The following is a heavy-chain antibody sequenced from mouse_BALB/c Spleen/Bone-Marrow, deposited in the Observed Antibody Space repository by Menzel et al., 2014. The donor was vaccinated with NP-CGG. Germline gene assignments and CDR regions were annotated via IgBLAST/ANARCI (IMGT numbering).Heavy chain of an antibody. Sequence: VQLQQSGAELVKPGASVKLSCTASGFNIKDTYMHWVKQRPEQGLEWIGRIDPANGNTKYDPKFQGKATITADTSSNTAYLQLSSLTSEDTAVYYCARVPLLRIRGLDYWGQGTTLTVSS. CDR1: GFNIKDTY. J-gene: IGHJ2*01. CDR3: ARVPLLRIRGLDY. CDR2: IDPANGNT. D-gene: IGHD1-2*01. V-gene: IGHV14-3*02.